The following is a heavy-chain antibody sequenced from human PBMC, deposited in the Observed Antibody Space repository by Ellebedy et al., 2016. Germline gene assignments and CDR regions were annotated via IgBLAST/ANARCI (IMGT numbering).Heavy chain of an antibody. CDR3: ARDSGYDYRGDYFDF. Sequence: SQTLSLTXAISGASVSSNSAAWNWIRQSPSRGLEWLGRTYYRSKWYNDYAVSVKSRITINPDTSKNQFSLKLRSVTAADTAVYYCARDSGYDYRGDYFDFWGQGTLVTVSS. V-gene: IGHV6-1*01. CDR1: GASVSSNSAA. CDR2: TYYRSKWYN. D-gene: IGHD5-12*01. J-gene: IGHJ4*02.